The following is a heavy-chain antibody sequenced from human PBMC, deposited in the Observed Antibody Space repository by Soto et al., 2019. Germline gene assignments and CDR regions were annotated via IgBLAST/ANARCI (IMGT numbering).Heavy chain of an antibody. CDR3: VRQKVYGSGMSEGMDV. CDR1: GFTFFSYW. D-gene: IGHD3-10*01. J-gene: IGHJ6*02. V-gene: IGHV3-74*01. Sequence: GGSLRRSCSASGFTFFSYWMHCVRQAPGKGLVLFSRINNDGSSITYADSVEGRFTIPRDNARHKVYLRMRRLRAEDTAVYYCVRQKVYGSGMSEGMDVLGQGTTVTVSS. CDR2: INNDGSSI.